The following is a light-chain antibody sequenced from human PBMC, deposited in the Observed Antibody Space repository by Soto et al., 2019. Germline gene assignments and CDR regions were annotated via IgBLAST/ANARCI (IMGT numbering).Light chain of an antibody. V-gene: IGKV3-20*01. J-gene: IGKJ1*01. CDR3: QQFGNSPWT. Sequence: IVMTQSPATLSVSPGERATLSCRASQSVSSNLAWYQQKLGQAPRLLIYGASTRATGIPDRFSGSGSGTDFTLTISRLEPEDFAVYFCQQFGNSPWTFGQGTKVDIK. CDR2: GAS. CDR1: QSVSSN.